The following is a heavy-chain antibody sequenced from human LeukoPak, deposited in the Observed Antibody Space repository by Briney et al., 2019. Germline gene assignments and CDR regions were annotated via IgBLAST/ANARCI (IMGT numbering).Heavy chain of an antibody. D-gene: IGHD2-2*01. J-gene: IGHJ6*02. CDR1: GFTFSSYG. V-gene: IGHV3-30*02. Sequence: PGGSLRLSCAASGFTFSSYGMHWVRQAPGKGLEWVAVIWYDGSNKYYADSVKGRFTISRDNSKNTLYLQMNSLRAEDTAVYYCAKDRSTSNPDYYYYYGMDVWGQGTTVTVSS. CDR2: IWYDGSNK. CDR3: AKDRSTSNPDYYYYYGMDV.